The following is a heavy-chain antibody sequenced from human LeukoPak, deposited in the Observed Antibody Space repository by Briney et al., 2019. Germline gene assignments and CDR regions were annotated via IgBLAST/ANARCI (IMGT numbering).Heavy chain of an antibody. CDR2: IYTSGST. V-gene: IGHV4-4*07. J-gene: IGHJ6*03. CDR1: GGSISSYY. Sequence: SETLSLTCTVSGGSISSYYWSWIRQPAGKGLEWIGRIYTSGSTNYNPSLKSRVTISVDTSKNQFSLKLSSVTAADTAVYYCARDRTTYGSVHYYYMDVWGKGTTVTISS. D-gene: IGHD4-17*01. CDR3: ARDRTTYGSVHYYYMDV.